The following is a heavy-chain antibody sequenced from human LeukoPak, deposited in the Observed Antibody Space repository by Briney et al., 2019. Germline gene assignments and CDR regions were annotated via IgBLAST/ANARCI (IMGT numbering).Heavy chain of an antibody. J-gene: IGHJ6*02. CDR1: GYTFTGYY. CDR3: ATEHHTQGTAGMDV. D-gene: IGHD1-1*01. V-gene: IGHV1-2*02. Sequence: ASVKVSCKASGYTFTGYYMHWVRQAPGQGLEWMGWINPNSGGTNYAQKFQGRVTMTRDTSISTAYMELSRLRSDDTAVYYCATEHHTQGTAGMDVWGQGTTVTVSS. CDR2: INPNSGGT.